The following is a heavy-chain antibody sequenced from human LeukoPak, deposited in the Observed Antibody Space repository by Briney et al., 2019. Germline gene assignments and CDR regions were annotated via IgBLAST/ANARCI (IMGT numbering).Heavy chain of an antibody. CDR3: ARCEGVVGAPFDL. V-gene: IGHV4-34*01. J-gene: IGHJ2*01. CDR1: GSSLNNYF. CDR2: VSDSGRS. Sequence: SETLSLTCAVSGSSLNNYFWNWIRQAPGKGLEWIGEVSDSGRSNYNPSLESRLTISVDTAKHQLSLNLYSVTAADTAVYYCARCEGVVGAPFDLWGRGTLVTVSS. D-gene: IGHD3-22*01.